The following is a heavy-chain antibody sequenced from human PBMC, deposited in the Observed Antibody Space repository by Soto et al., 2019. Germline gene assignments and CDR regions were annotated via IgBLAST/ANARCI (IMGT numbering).Heavy chain of an antibody. J-gene: IGHJ4*02. V-gene: IGHV3-23*01. CDR3: RADTATRVQSALDY. CDR1: GFTFSSYA. Sequence: GGSLRLSCAASGFTFSSYAMSWVRQAPGKGLEWVSAISGSGGSTYYADSVKGRFTISRDNAKNSLYLQLNSLRADDTAVYYCRADTATRVQSALDYWGQGTLVTVSS. CDR2: ISGSGGST. D-gene: IGHD5-18*01.